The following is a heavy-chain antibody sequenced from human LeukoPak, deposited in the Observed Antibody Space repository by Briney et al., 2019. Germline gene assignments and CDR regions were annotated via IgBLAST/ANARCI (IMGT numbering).Heavy chain of an antibody. CDR2: FDPDDGKP. D-gene: IGHD2-2*01. J-gene: IGHJ3*02. CDR1: GYTLTELP. Sequence: ASVKVSCKVSGYTLTELPMHWVRQAAGKGLEWMGGFDPDDGKPTYAQRFQGRVIMTEDTSVDTAYMELSSLRSEDTAVYYCARVRGDIVVVGAFDIWGQGTMVTVSS. CDR3: ARVRGDIVVVGAFDI. V-gene: IGHV1-24*01.